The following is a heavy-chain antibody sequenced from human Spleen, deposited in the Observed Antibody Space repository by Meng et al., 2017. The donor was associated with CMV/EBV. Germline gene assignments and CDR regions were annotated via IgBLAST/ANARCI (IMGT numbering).Heavy chain of an antibody. J-gene: IGHJ4*02. CDR1: GFSFINYG. V-gene: IGHV3-53*01. D-gene: IGHD6-25*01. Sequence: GESLKISCAASGFSFINYGMHWVRQAPGKGLEWVSLISSGGTTYYADSVKGRFTISRDNSKNTLYLQINTLKAEDTAVYYCAGAAEHRDAFDYWGQGTLVTVSS. CDR2: ISSGGTT. CDR3: AGAAEHRDAFDY.